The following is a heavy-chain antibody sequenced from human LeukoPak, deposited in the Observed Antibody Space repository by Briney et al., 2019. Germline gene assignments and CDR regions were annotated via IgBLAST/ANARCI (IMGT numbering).Heavy chain of an antibody. CDR3: AKGRIVVVPAALSNFDY. D-gene: IGHD2-2*01. J-gene: IGHJ4*02. CDR2: IYSGGST. V-gene: IGHV3-66*01. Sequence: PGGSLRLSCAASGFTVSSNYMSWVRQAPGKGLEWVSLIYSGGSTYYADSVKGRFTISRDNSKNTMYLQMNSLRAEDTAVYYCAKGRIVVVPAALSNFDYWGQGTLVTVSS. CDR1: GFTVSSNY.